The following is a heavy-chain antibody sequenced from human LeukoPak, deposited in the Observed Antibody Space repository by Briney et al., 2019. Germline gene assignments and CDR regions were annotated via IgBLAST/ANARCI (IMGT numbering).Heavy chain of an antibody. Sequence: SETLSLTCTVSGYSISSGYYWGWVRQPPGKGLEWIGTVYHSGSTYYNPSLRSRVTISVDTSKNQFSLNLSSVSAADTSVYYCARTVTTYNWFDPWGQGTLATVSS. V-gene: IGHV4-38-2*02. CDR1: GYSISSGYY. CDR2: VYHSGST. J-gene: IGHJ5*02. CDR3: ARTVTTYNWFDP. D-gene: IGHD4-11*01.